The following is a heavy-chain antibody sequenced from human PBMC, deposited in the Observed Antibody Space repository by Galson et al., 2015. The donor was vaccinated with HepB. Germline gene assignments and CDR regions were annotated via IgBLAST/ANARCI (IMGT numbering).Heavy chain of an antibody. V-gene: IGHV3-30-3*01. D-gene: IGHD3-3*01. CDR1: GFTFSSYA. CDR3: ARDRAIFGVDGWFDP. CDR2: ISYDGSNK. Sequence: SLRLSCAASGFTFSSYAMHWVRQAPGKGLEWVAVISYDGSNKYYADSVKGRFTISRDNSKNTLYLQMNSLRAEDTAVYYCARDRAIFGVDGWFDPWGQGTLVTVSS. J-gene: IGHJ5*02.